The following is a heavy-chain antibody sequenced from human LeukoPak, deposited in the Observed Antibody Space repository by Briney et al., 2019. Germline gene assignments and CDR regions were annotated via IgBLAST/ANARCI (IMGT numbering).Heavy chain of an antibody. D-gene: IGHD4-17*01. J-gene: IGHJ4*02. Sequence: SETLSLTCIVSGASVSSYYWSWIRQPPGQGLEWIGYISDSGSTNYNPFLKSRITISVDTAGNQFSLRLSSVTAADTAVYYCARQMNTVTADYWGQGTLVTVSS. CDR1: GASVSSYY. CDR2: ISDSGST. V-gene: IGHV4-59*08. CDR3: ARQMNTVTADY.